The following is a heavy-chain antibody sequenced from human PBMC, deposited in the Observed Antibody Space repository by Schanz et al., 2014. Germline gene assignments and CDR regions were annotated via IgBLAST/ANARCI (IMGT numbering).Heavy chain of an antibody. CDR2: ISGSGGST. CDR1: GFTFRNYG. Sequence: EVQLLESGGGLVQPGGSLRLSCAASGFTFRNYGMSWVRQAPGQGLEWVSAISGSGGSTYYADSVKGRFTISRDNSKNTRDLQMNSLRAEDTAIYYCAKDLATVGVFAYCGQGPLITVSP. V-gene: IGHV3-23*01. CDR3: AKDLATVGVFAY. J-gene: IGHJ4*02. D-gene: IGHD6-13*01.